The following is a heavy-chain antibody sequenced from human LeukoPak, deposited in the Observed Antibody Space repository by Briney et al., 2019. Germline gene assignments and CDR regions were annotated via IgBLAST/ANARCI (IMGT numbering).Heavy chain of an antibody. CDR2: ISWNSGSI. V-gene: IGHV3-9*01. CDR3: ARDSGGPSPYYYYGMDV. CDR1: GFTFDDYA. J-gene: IGHJ6*02. Sequence: GGSLRLSCAASGFTFDDYAMHWVRQAPGKGLEWVSGISWNSGSIGYADSVKGRFTISRDNAKNSLYLQMNSLRAEDTALYYCARDSGGPSPYYYYGMDVWGQGTTVTVSS. D-gene: IGHD3-10*01.